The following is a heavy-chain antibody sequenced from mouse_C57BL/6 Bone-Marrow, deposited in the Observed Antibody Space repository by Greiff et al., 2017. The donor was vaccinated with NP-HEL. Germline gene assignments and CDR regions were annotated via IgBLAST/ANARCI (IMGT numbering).Heavy chain of an antibody. V-gene: IGHV5-12*01. CDR3: ARHLDSSGWDY. Sequence: DVHLVESGGGLVQPGGSLKLSCAASGFTFSDYYMYWVRQTPEKRLEWVAYISNGGGSTYYPDTVKGRFTISRDNAKNTLYLQMSRLKSEDTAMYYCARHLDSSGWDYWGQGTTLTVSS. CDR2: ISNGGGST. CDR1: GFTFSDYY. J-gene: IGHJ2*01. D-gene: IGHD3-2*02.